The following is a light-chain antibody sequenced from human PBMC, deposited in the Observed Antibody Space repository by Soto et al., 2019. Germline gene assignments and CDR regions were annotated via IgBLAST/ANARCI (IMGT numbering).Light chain of an antibody. Sequence: DIVLTQYPGTLSLSPGDRATLSCRASQNLGSGYLAWYQQKPGQAPRILIYAASSRATGIPDRFSGSGSGTDFSLTISRLEPEDFAVYYCQQYDTSPRTFGQGTKVDIK. J-gene: IGKJ1*01. CDR2: AAS. CDR3: QQYDTSPRT. CDR1: QNLGSGY. V-gene: IGKV3-20*01.